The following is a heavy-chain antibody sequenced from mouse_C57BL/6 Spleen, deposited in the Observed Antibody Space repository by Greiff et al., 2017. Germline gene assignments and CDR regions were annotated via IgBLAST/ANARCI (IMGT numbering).Heavy chain of an antibody. CDR3: ARKFHYNNHHMDY. Sequence: VQLQQSGPGLVQPSQSLSITCTVSGFSLTSYGVHWVRQSPGKGLEWLGVIWSGGSTDYNAAFISRLSISKDNSKSQVFFKMISLQADDTAIYYCARKFHYNNHHMDYWGQGTSLTVSS. V-gene: IGHV2-2*01. D-gene: IGHD2-5*01. CDR2: IWSGGST. CDR1: GFSLTSYG. J-gene: IGHJ2*02.